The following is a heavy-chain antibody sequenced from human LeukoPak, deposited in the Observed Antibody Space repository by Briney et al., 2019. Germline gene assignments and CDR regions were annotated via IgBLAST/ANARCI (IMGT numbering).Heavy chain of an antibody. Sequence: GGSLRLSCATSAFSFNKYWMHWVLQAPGKGLVWVSRINIDDTSISYADSVKGRFTISRDNTKKTLYLQMNSLRAEDTAVYYCAAIAASATHIDYWGQGTLVTVSS. CDR2: INIDDTSI. D-gene: IGHD6-13*01. CDR1: AFSFNKYW. J-gene: IGHJ4*02. CDR3: AAIAASATHIDY. V-gene: IGHV3-74*01.